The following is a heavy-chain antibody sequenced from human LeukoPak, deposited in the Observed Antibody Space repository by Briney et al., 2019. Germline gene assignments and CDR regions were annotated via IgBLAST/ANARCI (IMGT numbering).Heavy chain of an antibody. CDR1: GRSFSGYY. CDR2: INHSGST. D-gene: IGHD3-16*01. J-gene: IGHJ4*02. V-gene: IGHV4-34*01. CDR3: ARDLLRAYDY. Sequence: PSETLSLTCAVYGRSFSGYYWSWIRQPPGKGLEWIGEINHSGSTNYNPSLKSRVTISVDTSKNQFSLKLSSVTAADTAVYYCARDLLRAYDYWGQGTLVTVSS.